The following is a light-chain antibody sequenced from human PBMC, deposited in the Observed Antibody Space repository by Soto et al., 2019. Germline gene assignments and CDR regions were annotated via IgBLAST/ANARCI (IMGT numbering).Light chain of an antibody. CDR1: SSDVGGYNY. J-gene: IGLJ3*02. CDR3: SSYTTSGTPV. V-gene: IGLV2-14*01. CDR2: EVS. Sequence: QSVLTQPASVSGSPGQTITISCTGTSSDVGGYNYLSWYQQHPGKAPKVMIYEVSNRPSGLSNRFSGSKSGNTASLTISGLQAEDEADYFCSSYTTSGTPVFGGGTKL.